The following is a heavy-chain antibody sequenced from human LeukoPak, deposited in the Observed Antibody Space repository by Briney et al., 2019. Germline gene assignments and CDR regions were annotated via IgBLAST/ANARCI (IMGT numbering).Heavy chain of an antibody. CDR1: GGSISSYY. V-gene: IGHV4-4*07. J-gene: IGHJ4*02. D-gene: IGHD6-13*01. CDR3: ARTAAAPYFDY. CDR2: IYTSGST. Sequence: PSETLSLTCTVSGGSISSYYWSWIRQPAGKGLEWIGRIYTSGSTNYNPSLKSRVTISADKSKNQFSLKLSSVTAADTAVYYCARTAAAPYFDYWGQGTLVTVSS.